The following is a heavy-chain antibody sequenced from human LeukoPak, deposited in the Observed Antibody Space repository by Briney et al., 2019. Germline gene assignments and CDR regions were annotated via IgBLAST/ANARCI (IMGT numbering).Heavy chain of an antibody. V-gene: IGHV4-34*01. CDR3: ARGLGQMWLLLLDYFDY. CDR1: GGSFSGYY. D-gene: IGHD3-22*01. J-gene: IGHJ4*02. Sequence: SETLSLTCAVYGGSFSGYYWSWMRQPPGKGLEGMGEINHGGSTNDNPSLKSRVTISVGTSKNQFSLKLSYVTAADTAVYYCARGLGQMWLLLLDYFDYWGQGTLVTVSS. CDR2: INHGGST.